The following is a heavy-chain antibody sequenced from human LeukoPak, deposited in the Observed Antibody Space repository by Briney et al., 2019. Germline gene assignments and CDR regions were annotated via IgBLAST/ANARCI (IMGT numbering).Heavy chain of an antibody. D-gene: IGHD3-10*01. J-gene: IGHJ2*01. CDR3: ARLTMFRGVIYGTDWHSDL. V-gene: IGHV4-59*12. CDR1: GGSISSYY. Sequence: PSETLSLTCTVSGGSISSYYWSWIRQPPGRGLEWIGYIFYSGSTNYNPSLRSRVTISLDTSKNQFSLKLSSVTAADTAVYYCARLTMFRGVIYGTDWHSDLWGRGTLVTVSS. CDR2: IFYSGST.